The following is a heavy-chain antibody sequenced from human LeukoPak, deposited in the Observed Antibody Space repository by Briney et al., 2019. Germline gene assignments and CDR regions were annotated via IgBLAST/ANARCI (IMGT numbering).Heavy chain of an antibody. CDR3: AKDEGVANRWFDP. V-gene: IGHV1-18*01. J-gene: IGHJ5*02. D-gene: IGHD5-12*01. Sequence: ASVKVSCKASGYSFTNYGLNWVRQAPGQGLEWMGWISAYNGDTNYAQQLQGRVTMTTDTSTTTAYMELTGLRSEDTAVYYCAKDEGVANRWFDPWGQGTLVTVSS. CDR1: GYSFTNYG. CDR2: ISAYNGDT.